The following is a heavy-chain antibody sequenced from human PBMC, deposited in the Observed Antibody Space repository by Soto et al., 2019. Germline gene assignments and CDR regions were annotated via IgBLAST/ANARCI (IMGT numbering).Heavy chain of an antibody. V-gene: IGHV3-21*01. CDR2: ISSSSSYI. J-gene: IGHJ5*02. D-gene: IGHD5-12*01. Sequence: GGSLRLSCAASGFTFSSYSMNWVRQAPGKGLVWVSSISSSSSYIYYADSVKGRFTISRDNAKNSLYLQMNSLRAEDTAVYYCASDSGYPWFDPWGQGTLVTVSS. CDR3: ASDSGYPWFDP. CDR1: GFTFSSYS.